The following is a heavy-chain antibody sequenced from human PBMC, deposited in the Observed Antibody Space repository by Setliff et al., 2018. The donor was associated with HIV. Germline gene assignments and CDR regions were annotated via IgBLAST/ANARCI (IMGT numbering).Heavy chain of an antibody. CDR1: GYSISSGYY. CDR3: ARRIYGNNPYFDY. CDR2: FYHSTT. D-gene: IGHD4-17*01. V-gene: IGHV4-38-2*01. J-gene: IGHJ4*02. Sequence: SETLSLTCVVSGYSISSGYYWGWIRQPPGTGLEWIGSFYHSTTYYNPSLKSRVTISVDTSQNQFSLKLSSVTAADTAIYYCARRIYGNNPYFDYWSQGTLVTGS.